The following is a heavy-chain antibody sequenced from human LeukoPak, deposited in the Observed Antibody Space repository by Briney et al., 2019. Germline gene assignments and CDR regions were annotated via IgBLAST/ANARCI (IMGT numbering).Heavy chain of an antibody. CDR2: LKESEIEK. V-gene: IGHV3-7*01. CDR3: ARWRGAQSEFDY. CDR1: GFIFSSYS. D-gene: IGHD3-3*01. J-gene: IGHJ4*02. Sequence: GGSLRLSCAGSGFIFSSYSMGWVRQAPGKGLEFVAHLKESEIEKEYVDSVEGRFTISRDNGKNSLYLQMNSLRAEDTALYFCARWRGAQSEFDYWGQGTHVIVSS.